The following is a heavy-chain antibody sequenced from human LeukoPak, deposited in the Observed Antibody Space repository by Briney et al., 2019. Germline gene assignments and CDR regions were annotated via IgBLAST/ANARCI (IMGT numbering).Heavy chain of an antibody. D-gene: IGHD6-19*01. Sequence: GGSLRLSCVASEFTFSIYWMSWVRQAPGKGMEWVANIKQDGNEEYYVDSVTGRFTLSSDNAKNSLYLQMNSLRAEDTAVYYCARGAVAGEVWLRANDAFDIWGQGTMVTVSS. CDR1: EFTFSIYW. J-gene: IGHJ3*02. CDR3: ARGAVAGEVWLRANDAFDI. V-gene: IGHV3-7*04. CDR2: IKQDGNEE.